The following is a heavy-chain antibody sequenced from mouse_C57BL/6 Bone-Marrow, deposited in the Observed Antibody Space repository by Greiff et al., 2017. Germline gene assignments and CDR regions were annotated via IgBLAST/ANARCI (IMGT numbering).Heavy chain of an antibody. CDR2: IDPEIGDT. CDR1: GFNIKDDY. Sequence: EVQLQQSGAELVRPGASVKLSCTASGFNIKDDYIHWVKQRPEQGLEWIGWIDPEIGDTEYASKFQGKATITSDTSSNTAYLQLSSLTSEDTAVYYFSSLDGNYFDFWGQGTPLTVAS. CDR3: SSLDGNYFDF. J-gene: IGHJ2*01. D-gene: IGHD2-1*01. V-gene: IGHV14-4*01.